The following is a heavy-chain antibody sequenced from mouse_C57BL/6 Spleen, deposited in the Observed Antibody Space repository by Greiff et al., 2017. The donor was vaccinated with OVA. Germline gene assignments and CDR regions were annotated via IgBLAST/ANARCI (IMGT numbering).Heavy chain of an antibody. D-gene: IGHD1-2*01. CDR1: GYAFSSSW. J-gene: IGHJ1*03. CDR2: IYPGDGDT. CDR3: ARLDYGQRYFDV. V-gene: IGHV1-82*01. Sequence: VQLQQSGPELVKPGASVKISCKASGYAFSSSWMNWVKQRPGKGLEWIGRIYPGDGDTNYNGKFKGQATLTADKSSSTAYMQLSSLTSEDSAVYFCARLDYGQRYFDVWGTGTTVTVSS.